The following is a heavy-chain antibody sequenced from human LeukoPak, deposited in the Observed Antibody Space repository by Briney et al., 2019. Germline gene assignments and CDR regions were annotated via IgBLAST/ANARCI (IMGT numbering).Heavy chain of an antibody. V-gene: IGHV4-39*01. CDR3: ARPAAYYDSSDPYDY. CDR1: GGSISSSSYY. J-gene: IGHJ4*02. D-gene: IGHD3-22*01. Sequence: PSETLSLTCTVSGGSISSSSYYWGRIRQPPGKGLEWTGSIYYSGSTYYNPSLKSRVTISVDTSKNKFSLKLSSVTAADTAVYYCARPAAYYDSSDPYDYWGQGTLVTVSS. CDR2: IYYSGST.